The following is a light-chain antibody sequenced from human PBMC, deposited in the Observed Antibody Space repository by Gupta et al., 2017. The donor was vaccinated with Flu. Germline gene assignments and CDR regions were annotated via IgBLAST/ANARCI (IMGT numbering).Light chain of an antibody. CDR3: QQYHNWPPLT. Sequence: ERATLAGRTSQSVRSNLAWLQQKPGRAPRLLIYDASTRATDIPARFSGSGSGTEFTLTITSLQSEDCAVYYCQQYHNWPPLTFGAGTKVEIK. CDR2: DAS. V-gene: IGKV3D-15*01. J-gene: IGKJ4*01. CDR1: QSVRSN.